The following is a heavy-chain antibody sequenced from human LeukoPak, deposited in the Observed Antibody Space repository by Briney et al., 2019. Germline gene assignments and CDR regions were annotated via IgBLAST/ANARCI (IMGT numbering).Heavy chain of an antibody. J-gene: IGHJ4*02. D-gene: IGHD6-13*01. CDR3: AKLAAAGMAAAGDDALTFDY. CDR2: IRYDGSNK. CDR1: GFTFSSYG. Sequence: PGGSLRLSCAASGFTFSSYGMHWVRQAPGKGLEWVAFIRYDGSNKYYADSVKGRFTISRDNSKNTLYLQMNSLRAEDTAVYYCAKLAAAGMAAAGDDALTFDYWGQGTLVTVPS. V-gene: IGHV3-30*02.